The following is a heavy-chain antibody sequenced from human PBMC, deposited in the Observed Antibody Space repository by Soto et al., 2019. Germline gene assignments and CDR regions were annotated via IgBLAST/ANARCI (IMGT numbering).Heavy chain of an antibody. CDR3: ARLPGVRGVFDGFNV. Sequence: GESLKISCKGSGYSFAGYWIDWVRQMPGKGLDWMGVIYPGDSDTRYSPSLHGQVTISADKSISTAYLQWSSLKASDTAMYFCARLPGVRGVFDGFNVWGQGTMVTVSS. CDR2: IYPGDSDT. J-gene: IGHJ3*01. CDR1: GYSFAGYW. V-gene: IGHV5-51*01. D-gene: IGHD3-10*01.